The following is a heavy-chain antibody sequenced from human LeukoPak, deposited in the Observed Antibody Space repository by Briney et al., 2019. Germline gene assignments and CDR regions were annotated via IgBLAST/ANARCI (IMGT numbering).Heavy chain of an antibody. CDR1: GYTFTSYA. Sequence: GASVKVSCKASGYTFTSYAMHWVRQAPGQRLEWMGWINAGNGNTKYSQKFQGRVTITRDTSAGTAYMELSSLRSEDTAVYYCARDASNWNVRFDPWGQGTLVTVSS. J-gene: IGHJ5*02. CDR2: INAGNGNT. V-gene: IGHV1-3*01. CDR3: ARDASNWNVRFDP. D-gene: IGHD1-1*01.